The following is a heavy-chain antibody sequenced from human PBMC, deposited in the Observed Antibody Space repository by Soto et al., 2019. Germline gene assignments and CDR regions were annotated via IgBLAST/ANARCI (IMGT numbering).Heavy chain of an antibody. J-gene: IGHJ5*02. Sequence: SLKVSCKASGYTFTNYDIIWVRQAPGQGLEWMGGIIPIFGTANYAQKFQGRVTITADKSTSTAYMELSSLRSEDTAVYYCARDSYTRNNWFDPWGQGTLVTVSS. CDR2: IIPIFGTA. V-gene: IGHV1-69*06. CDR1: GYTFTNYD. D-gene: IGHD2-2*02. CDR3: ARDSYTRNNWFDP.